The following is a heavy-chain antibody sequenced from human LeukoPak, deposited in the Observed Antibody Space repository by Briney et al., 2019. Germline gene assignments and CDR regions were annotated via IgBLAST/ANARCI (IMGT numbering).Heavy chain of an antibody. Sequence: SVKVSCKASGGTFSSYAISWVRQAPGQGLEWMGGIIPIIGTANYAQKFQGRVTITADESTSTAYMELSSLRSEDTAVYYCARVRTVQLDAGPPELDGPYFDYWGQGTLVTVSS. V-gene: IGHV1-69*01. CDR1: GGTFSSYA. J-gene: IGHJ4*02. CDR3: ARVRTVQLDAGPPELDGPYFDY. D-gene: IGHD1-1*01. CDR2: IIPIIGTA.